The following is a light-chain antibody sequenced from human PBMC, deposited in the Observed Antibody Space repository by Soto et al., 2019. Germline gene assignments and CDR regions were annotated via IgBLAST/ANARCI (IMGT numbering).Light chain of an antibody. Sequence: EIGLTQSPGTLSLSPGERATLSCRASQCVSSSYLAWYQQKPGQAPRLLIYCASSRATGIPDRFSGSGSGTDFTHTISRLETEDFALYYWQQYGSSPRFTFGPGTKVHIK. CDR1: QCVSSSY. J-gene: IGKJ3*01. CDR3: QQYGSSPRFT. V-gene: IGKV3-20*01. CDR2: CAS.